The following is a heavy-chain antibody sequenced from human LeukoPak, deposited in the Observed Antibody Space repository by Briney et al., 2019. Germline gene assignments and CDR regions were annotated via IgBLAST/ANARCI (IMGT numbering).Heavy chain of an antibody. J-gene: IGHJ4*02. Sequence: SETLSLTCAVSDGSISSGGYSLSWIRQPPGKGLEWIVYIYHSGSTYYNPSLKSRVTISVDRSKNQFSLKLSSVTAADTAVYYCARVPDDYGDSYFDYWGQGTLVTVSS. CDR3: ARVPDDYGDSYFDY. CDR2: IYHSGST. D-gene: IGHD4-17*01. CDR1: DGSISSGGYS. V-gene: IGHV4-30-2*01.